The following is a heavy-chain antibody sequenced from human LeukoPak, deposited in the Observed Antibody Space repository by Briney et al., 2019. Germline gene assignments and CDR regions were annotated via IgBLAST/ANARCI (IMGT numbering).Heavy chain of an antibody. D-gene: IGHD3-10*01. CDR3: ARGRYYYGSGSFFDY. CDR2: INHSGST. Sequence: ASETLSLPCAVYGGSFSGYYWSWIRQPPGKGLEWIGEINHSGSTNYNPSLKSRATISVDTYKNQFSLKLSSVTAADTAVYYCARGRYYYGSGSFFDYWGQGTLVTVSS. V-gene: IGHV4-34*01. J-gene: IGHJ4*02. CDR1: GGSFSGYY.